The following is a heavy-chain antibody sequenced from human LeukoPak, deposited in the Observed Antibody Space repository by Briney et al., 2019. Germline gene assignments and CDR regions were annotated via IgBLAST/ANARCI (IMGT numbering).Heavy chain of an antibody. V-gene: IGHV4-34*01. CDR3: ATPSGSYYYYGMDV. CDR2: INHSGST. J-gene: IGHJ6*02. D-gene: IGHD1-26*01. Sequence: NPSETLSLTCAVYGGSFSGYYWSWIRQPPGKGLEWIGEINHSGSTNYNPSLKSRVTMSVDTSKNQFSLKLSSVTAADTAVYYCATPSGSYYYYGMDVWGQGTTVTVSS. CDR1: GGSFSGYY.